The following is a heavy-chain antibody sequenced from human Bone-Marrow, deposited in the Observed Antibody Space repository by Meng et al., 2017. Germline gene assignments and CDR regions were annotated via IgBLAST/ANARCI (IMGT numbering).Heavy chain of an antibody. Sequence: GGSLRLSCAASGFSLSNYWVHWVRQAPKKGLVWVSRINRDGRSINYADSVKGRFTTSRDNAKNTLYLEMNSLRADDTAVYYCVRDDCSSTSCYADAFDLWGQGTMVTVSS. V-gene: IGHV3-74*01. CDR2: INRDGRSI. J-gene: IGHJ3*01. CDR3: VRDDCSSTSCYADAFDL. CDR1: GFSLSNYW. D-gene: IGHD2-2*01.